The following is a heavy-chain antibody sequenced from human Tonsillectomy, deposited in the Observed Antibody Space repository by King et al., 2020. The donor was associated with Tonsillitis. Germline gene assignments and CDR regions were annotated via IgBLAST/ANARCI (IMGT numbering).Heavy chain of an antibody. D-gene: IGHD6-13*01. CDR2: MNPNSGNT. CDR3: AGGGGSSSWYVGDTWFDP. Sequence: QLVQSGAEVKKPGASVKVSCKASGYTFTSYDINWVRQATGQGLEWMGWMNPNSGNTGYAQKFQGRVTMTRNTSISTAYMERSSLRSEDTAVYYCAGGGGSSSWYVGDTWFDPWGQGTLVTVSS. V-gene: IGHV1-8*02. J-gene: IGHJ5*02. CDR1: GYTFTSYD.